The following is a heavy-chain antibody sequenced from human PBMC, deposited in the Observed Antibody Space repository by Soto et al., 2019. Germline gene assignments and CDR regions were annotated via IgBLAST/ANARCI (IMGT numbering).Heavy chain of an antibody. V-gene: IGHV4-34*01. CDR3: ARGVQLWLPDY. CDR2: INHSGST. Sequence: QVQLQQWGAGLLKPSETLSLACAVYGGSFSGYYWSWIRQPPGKGLEWIGEINHSGSTNYNPSLKIRVTISVDTSKNQFSLKLSSVTAADTAVYYCARGVQLWLPDYWGQGTLVTVSS. CDR1: GGSFSGYY. D-gene: IGHD5-18*01. J-gene: IGHJ4*02.